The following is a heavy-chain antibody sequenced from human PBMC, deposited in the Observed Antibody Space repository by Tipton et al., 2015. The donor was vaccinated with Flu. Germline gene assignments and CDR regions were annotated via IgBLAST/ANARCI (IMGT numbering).Heavy chain of an antibody. CDR2: LYSGGNT. D-gene: IGHD5/OR15-5a*01. V-gene: IGHV3-53*01. CDR1: GLTVSSNF. J-gene: IGHJ1*01. CDR3: ARDPDGVYGTPGDY. Sequence: SLRLSCAASGLTVSSNFMNWVRQAPGKGLECVSVLYSGGNTYYADSVKGRFTISRDNSRNTVYLQMNSLRVEDTAMYYCARDPDGVYGTPGDYWGQGSLVTVSS.